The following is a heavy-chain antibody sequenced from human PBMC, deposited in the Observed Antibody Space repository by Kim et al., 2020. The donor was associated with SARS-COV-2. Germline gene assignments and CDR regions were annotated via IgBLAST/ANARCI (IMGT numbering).Heavy chain of an antibody. D-gene: IGHD6-13*01. J-gene: IGHJ4*02. CDR2: IYSGGST. CDR1: GFTVSSNY. CDR3: ARGGSSRDFDY. Sequence: GGSLRLSCAASGFTVSSNYMSWVRQAPGKGLEWVSVIYSGGSTYYADSVKGRFTISRDNSKNTLYLQMNILRAEDTAVYYCARGGSSRDFDYWGQGTLVTVSS. V-gene: IGHV3-66*01.